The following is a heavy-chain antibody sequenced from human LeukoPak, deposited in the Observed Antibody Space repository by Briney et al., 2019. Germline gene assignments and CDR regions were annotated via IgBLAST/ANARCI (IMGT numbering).Heavy chain of an antibody. CDR1: GFTFSSYA. CDR3: AKDKNVLVTAIFDY. J-gene: IGHJ4*02. D-gene: IGHD2-21*02. CDR2: ISYDGSNK. V-gene: IGHV3-30-3*01. Sequence: GGSLRLSCAASGFTFSSYAMHWVRQAPGKGLEWVAVISYDGSNKYYADSVKGRFTISRDNSRNTLYLQMNSLRAADTAVYYCAKDKNVLVTAIFDYWGQGNLVTVSS.